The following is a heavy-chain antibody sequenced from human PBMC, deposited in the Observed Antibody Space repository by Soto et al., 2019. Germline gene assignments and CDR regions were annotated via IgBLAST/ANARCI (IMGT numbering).Heavy chain of an antibody. CDR3: ARVLQQLDYYYYGMDL. D-gene: IGHD6-13*01. CDR2: ISSSSSTI. V-gene: IGHV3-48*04. CDR1: GFTFSSYS. J-gene: IGHJ6*02. Sequence: GGSLRLSCAASGFTFSSYSMNWVRQAPGKGLEWVSYISSSSSTISYADSVKGRFTVSRDNANKSLSLQMNSLRAEDTAVYYCARVLQQLDYYYYGMDLWGQGTTVTVSS.